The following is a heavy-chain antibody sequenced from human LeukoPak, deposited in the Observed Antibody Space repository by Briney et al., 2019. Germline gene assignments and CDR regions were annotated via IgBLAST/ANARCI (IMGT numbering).Heavy chain of an antibody. D-gene: IGHD3-22*01. CDR3: ARDPWFYSDSSGYFQA. CDR2: IYTSGST. V-gene: IGHV4-4*07. CDR1: GDSISSYY. Sequence: KSSETLSLTCTVSGDSISSYYWSWIRQPAGKGLEWIGRIYTSGSTNYNPSLKTRLTISVDPSKNQFSLKLSSVTAADTAVYYCARDPWFYSDSSGYFQAWGQGTLVTVSS. J-gene: IGHJ4*02.